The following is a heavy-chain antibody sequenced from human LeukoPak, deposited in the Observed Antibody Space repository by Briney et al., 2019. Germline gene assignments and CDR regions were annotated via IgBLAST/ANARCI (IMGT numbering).Heavy chain of an antibody. D-gene: IGHD6-19*01. CDR2: INPNSGGT. V-gene: IGHV1-2*02. Sequence: ASVKVSCKASGYTFTGYYMNWVRQAPGQGLEWMGWINPNSGGTNYAQKFQGRVTMTRDTSISTAYMELSRLRSDDTAVYYCARARIAVAGTPWFDPCGQGTLVTVSS. CDR3: ARARIAVAGTPWFDP. CDR1: GYTFTGYY. J-gene: IGHJ5*02.